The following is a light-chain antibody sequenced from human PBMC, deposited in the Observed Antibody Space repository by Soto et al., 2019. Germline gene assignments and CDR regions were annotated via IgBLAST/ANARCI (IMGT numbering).Light chain of an antibody. Sequence: NFMLTQPHSVSESPGQTVTISCTGSSGSIASNYVQWFQQRPGSAPTTVIFDDDQRPSGVPDRFSGSIDSTSNSPSLTSPQLKNEDEDYYYCLSFNSGTQVFGGGTKLTVL. CDR3: LSFNSGTQV. CDR2: DDD. J-gene: IGLJ3*02. CDR1: SGSIASNY. V-gene: IGLV6-57*02.